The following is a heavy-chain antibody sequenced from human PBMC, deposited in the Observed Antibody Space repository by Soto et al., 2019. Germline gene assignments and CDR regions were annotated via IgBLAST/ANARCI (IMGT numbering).Heavy chain of an antibody. Sequence: EVLLEESGGDLVQPGGSLRLSCAASGFSVSNNYMTWVRQVPGKGLEWVSVIQDGGSITYADSVRDRFTISRDSSKNTVFLQMSSLRPEDTDVYFCARGEGSGSNALGQWGQGTLVTVSS. V-gene: IGHV3-66*01. J-gene: IGHJ4*02. CDR1: GFSVSNNY. D-gene: IGHD3-10*01. CDR2: IQDGGSI. CDR3: ARGEGSGSNALGQ.